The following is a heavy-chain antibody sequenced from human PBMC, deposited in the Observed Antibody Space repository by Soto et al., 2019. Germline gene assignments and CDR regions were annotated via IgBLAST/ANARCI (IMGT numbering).Heavy chain of an antibody. Sequence: GASVKVSCKASGCTFSSYAISWVRQAPGQGLEWMGGIIPIFGTANYAQKFQGRVTITADESTSTAYMELSSLRSEDTAVYYCASYGSGRPYYYYYGMDVWGQGTTVTVSS. CDR3: ASYGSGRPYYYYYGMDV. V-gene: IGHV1-69*13. CDR2: IIPIFGTA. J-gene: IGHJ6*02. CDR1: GCTFSSYA. D-gene: IGHD3-10*01.